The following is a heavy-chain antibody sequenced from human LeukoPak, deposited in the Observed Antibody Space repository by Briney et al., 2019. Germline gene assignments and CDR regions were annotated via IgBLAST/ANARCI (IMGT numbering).Heavy chain of an antibody. D-gene: IGHD3-22*01. Sequence: SEPLSLTCTVSGVSITSYSHNYDWIRQPPGKVLEWIGGFHFSGAINYNPSLKSRVTIFVDTSAKQLSLKLNSVTAADTAVYYCARRYEGSGYAYDYWGQGILVTVSS. V-gene: IGHV4-39*01. CDR3: ARRYEGSGYAYDY. CDR1: GVSITSYSHN. J-gene: IGHJ4*02. CDR2: FHFSGAI.